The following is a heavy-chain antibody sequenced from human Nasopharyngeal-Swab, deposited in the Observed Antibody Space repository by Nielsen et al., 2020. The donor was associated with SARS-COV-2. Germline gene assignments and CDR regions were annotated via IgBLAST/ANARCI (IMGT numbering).Heavy chain of an antibody. D-gene: IGHD3-10*01. J-gene: IGHJ6*03. Sequence: WIRQLPGKGLQWVSSISPSGDSTYNADSVKGRFTLLRDTSVNTLYLQMNSLRAEDTAVYYCAKGRGSYYYYMDVWGKGTTVTVSS. CDR2: ISPSGDST. V-gene: IGHV3-23*01. CDR3: AKGRGSYYYYMDV.